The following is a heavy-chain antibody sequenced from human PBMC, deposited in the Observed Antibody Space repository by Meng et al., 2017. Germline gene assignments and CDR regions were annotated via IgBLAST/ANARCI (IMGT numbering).Heavy chain of an antibody. D-gene: IGHD6-19*01. V-gene: IGHV3-48*03. J-gene: IGHJ4*02. CDR2: ISSSGSTM. CDR1: GFTFSSYE. Sequence: GESLKISCAASGFTFSSYEMNWVRQAPGKGLEWVSYISSSGSTMYYADSVKGRFTISRDNAKKSLYLQMNSLRAEDTAVYYCAREKEQWLVRYYFDYWGQGTLVTVSS. CDR3: AREKEQWLVRYYFDY.